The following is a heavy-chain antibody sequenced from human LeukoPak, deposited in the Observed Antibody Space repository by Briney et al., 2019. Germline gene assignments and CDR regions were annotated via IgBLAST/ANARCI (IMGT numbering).Heavy chain of an antibody. J-gene: IGHJ4*02. CDR1: EFTFGRYG. D-gene: IGHD3-22*01. CDR3: AKDILSWSSGYPENVGFDY. Sequence: GGSLILSWVASEFTFGRYGMNWVRQAPGKGLERVAVISYDGSHTSYIDSVKGRFTISRDNSKNTLYLQMHSLRTEDTAVYFCAKDILSWSSGYPENVGFDYWGQGTLVTVSS. V-gene: IGHV3-30*18. CDR2: ISYDGSHT.